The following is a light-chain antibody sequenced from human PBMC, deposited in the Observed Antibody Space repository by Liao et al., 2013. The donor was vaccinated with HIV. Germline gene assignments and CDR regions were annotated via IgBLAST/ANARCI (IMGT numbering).Light chain of an antibody. V-gene: IGLV3-1*01. Sequence: SYDLTQPPSVSVSPGQTVTITCSGDGLGDNYVSWYQQRPGQSPVLVIYQDTNRPSGIPARFSGSNSGNTATLTISETQAIDEADYYCQVWDSFSTFVFGSGTQVTVL. CDR2: QDT. J-gene: IGLJ1*01. CDR1: GLGDNY. CDR3: QVWDSFSTFV.